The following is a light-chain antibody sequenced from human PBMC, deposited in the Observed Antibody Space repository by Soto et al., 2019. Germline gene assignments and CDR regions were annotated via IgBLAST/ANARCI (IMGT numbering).Light chain of an antibody. J-gene: IGKJ5*01. V-gene: IGKV3-11*01. Sequence: EIVLTQSPATLSLSPGERATLSCRASQSVSSYLAWYQQKPGQAPRLLIYDASNRATGIPARFSGSGSGTDFTLTISSLVPEDFAVYYCEQRSNWITLAQGTRLAIK. CDR2: DAS. CDR1: QSVSSY. CDR3: EQRSNWIT.